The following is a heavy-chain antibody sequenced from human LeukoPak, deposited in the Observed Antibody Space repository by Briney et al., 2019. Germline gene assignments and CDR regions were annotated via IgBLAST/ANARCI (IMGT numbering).Heavy chain of an antibody. CDR1: GFTFNIYW. J-gene: IGHJ4*02. CDR2: INSDGSST. V-gene: IGHV3-74*01. D-gene: IGHD5-18*01. CDR3: ARDLRYSSDY. Sequence: LSLTCAASGFTFNIYWMHWVRQAPGKGLVWVSHINSDGSSTTHADSVKGRFTISRDNAKNTVYLQMNSLRAEDTAVYYCARDLRYSSDYWGQGTLVTVSS.